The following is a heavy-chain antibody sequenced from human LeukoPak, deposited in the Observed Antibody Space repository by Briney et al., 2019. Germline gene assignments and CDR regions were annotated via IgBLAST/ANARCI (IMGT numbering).Heavy chain of an antibody. V-gene: IGHV5-51*01. D-gene: IGHD6-19*01. CDR1: GYSFTSYW. CDR2: IYPGDSDT. CDR3: ARAPISVAGTEGFDD. J-gene: IGHJ4*02. Sequence: GESLKISCKGSGYSFTSYWIGWVRQMPGKGLEWMGIIYPGDSDTRYSPSFQGQVTISADKSNSTAYLQWSSLKASDTAMYYCARAPISVAGTEGFDDWGQGTLVTVSS.